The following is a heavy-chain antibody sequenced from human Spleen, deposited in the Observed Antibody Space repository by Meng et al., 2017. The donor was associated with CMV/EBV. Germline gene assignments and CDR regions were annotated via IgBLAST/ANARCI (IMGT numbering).Heavy chain of an antibody. CDR3: ARLMIESSSFDY. CDR1: GGSFSDYY. Sequence: LTCAVYGGSFSDYYWSWIRQPPGKGLEWIGEINHSGNTNYNPSLKSRVTISVDTSKKQISVKLSSVTAADTAVYYCARLMIESSSFDYWGQGTLVT. CDR2: INHSGNT. V-gene: IGHV4-34*01. J-gene: IGHJ4*02. D-gene: IGHD3-22*01.